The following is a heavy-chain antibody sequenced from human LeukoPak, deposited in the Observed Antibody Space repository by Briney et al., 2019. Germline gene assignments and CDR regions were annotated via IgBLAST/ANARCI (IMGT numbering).Heavy chain of an antibody. J-gene: IGHJ4*02. Sequence: GASVKVSCKASGYTFTGYYMHWVRQAPGQGLEWMGWINPNSGGTNYAQKFQGRVTMTRDTSISTAYMELSRLRSDDTAVDYCARWDGYNDGVDYWGQGTLVTVSS. CDR2: INPNSGGT. CDR1: GYTFTGYY. V-gene: IGHV1-2*02. CDR3: ARWDGYNDGVDY. D-gene: IGHD5-24*01.